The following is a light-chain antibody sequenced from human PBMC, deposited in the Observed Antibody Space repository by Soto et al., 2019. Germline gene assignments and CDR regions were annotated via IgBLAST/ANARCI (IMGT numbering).Light chain of an antibody. J-gene: IGKJ1*01. CDR2: DTS. Sequence: MVLTQSPATLSLSPGERATLSCRASQNIRSFLAWYQQRPGQAPRLLIYDTSNRATGIPARFSGSGSGTDFTLTISSLDPEDFAVYYCQQRINWPRTFGQGTKVDIK. CDR1: QNIRSF. CDR3: QQRINWPRT. V-gene: IGKV3-11*01.